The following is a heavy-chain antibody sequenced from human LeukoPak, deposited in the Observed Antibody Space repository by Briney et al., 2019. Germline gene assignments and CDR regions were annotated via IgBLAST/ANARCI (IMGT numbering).Heavy chain of an antibody. J-gene: IGHJ4*02. V-gene: IGHV3-48*01. Sequence: GGSLRLSCAPSGFTFSTYSMNWVRQAPGKGLEWISYIISSSSVIYYADSVKGRFTSSRDNAKSSLYLQMNSLRAEDTAVYYCARARPGYDTPPYYVDCWGQGTLVTVSS. D-gene: IGHD3-16*01. CDR3: ARARPGYDTPPYYVDC. CDR2: IISSSSVI. CDR1: GFTFSTYS.